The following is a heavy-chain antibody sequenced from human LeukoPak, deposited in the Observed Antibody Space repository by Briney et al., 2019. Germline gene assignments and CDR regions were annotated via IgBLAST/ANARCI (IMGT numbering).Heavy chain of an antibody. J-gene: IGHJ4*02. V-gene: IGHV3-48*01. Sequence: GGSLRLSCVVSGFTFSSYSMNWVRQAPGKGLEWISYISSSSTTIHDADSVKGRFTISRDNARNSLYLQMNSLRAEDTAVYYCAREGNSAWHPLDCWGQGTLVTVSS. CDR1: GFTFSSYS. D-gene: IGHD6-19*01. CDR2: ISSSSTTI. CDR3: AREGNSAWHPLDC.